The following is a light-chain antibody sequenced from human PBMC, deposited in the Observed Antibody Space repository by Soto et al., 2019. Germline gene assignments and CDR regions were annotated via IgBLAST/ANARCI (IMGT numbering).Light chain of an antibody. J-gene: IGKJ2*01. CDR3: QQYNSYYT. V-gene: IGKV1-39*01. CDR1: QSISSY. Sequence: DIQMTQSPSSLSASVGDRVTITCRASQSISSYLNWYQHKPGKAPKLLIYAASSLQTGVPSRFSGSRSGTDFALTISSLQRDDFATYYCQQYNSYYTFGQGTKVDIK. CDR2: AAS.